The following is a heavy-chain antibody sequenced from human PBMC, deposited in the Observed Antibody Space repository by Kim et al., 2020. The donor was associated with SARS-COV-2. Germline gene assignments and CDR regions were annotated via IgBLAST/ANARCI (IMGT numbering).Heavy chain of an antibody. CDR3: ARDGLVVVTARAYYYYGMDV. J-gene: IGHJ6*02. V-gene: IGHV4-4*02. Sequence: SETLSLTCAVSGGSISSSNWWSWVRQPPGKGLEWIGEIYHSGSTNYNPSLKSRVTISVDKSKNQFSLKLSSVTAADTAVYYCARDGLVVVTARAYYYYGMDVWGQGTTVTVSS. D-gene: IGHD2-21*02. CDR2: IYHSGST. CDR1: GGSISSSNW.